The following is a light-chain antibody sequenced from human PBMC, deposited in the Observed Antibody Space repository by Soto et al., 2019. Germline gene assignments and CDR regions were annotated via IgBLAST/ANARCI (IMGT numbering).Light chain of an antibody. CDR2: GAS. Sequence: EIVMTQSPSTLSVSPGERATLSCRASQSVSINLSWYQQKPGQAPRLLIYGASTRATGIPARFSGSGSGTEFTLTITSLQSEDFAVYWCQQYNNWPLTFCPGTRLETK. J-gene: IGKJ5*01. V-gene: IGKV3-15*01. CDR3: QQYNNWPLT. CDR1: QSVSIN.